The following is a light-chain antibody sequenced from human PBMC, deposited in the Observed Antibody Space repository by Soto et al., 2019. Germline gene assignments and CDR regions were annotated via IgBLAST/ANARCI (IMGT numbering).Light chain of an antibody. CDR1: ESIDSW. V-gene: IGKV1-5*03. CDR3: QQYNSHPWT. Sequence: DIQMTQSPSTLSASVGDRVTITCRASESIDSWLAWHQQKPGRAPKLLISKASLLETGVPSRFSGSASGTEFTLTISSLQTDDFGTYYCQQYNSHPWTFGQGTKVDIK. CDR2: KAS. J-gene: IGKJ1*01.